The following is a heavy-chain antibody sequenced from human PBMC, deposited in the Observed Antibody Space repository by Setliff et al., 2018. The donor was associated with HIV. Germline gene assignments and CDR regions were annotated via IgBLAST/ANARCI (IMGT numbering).Heavy chain of an antibody. V-gene: IGHV1-24*01. J-gene: IGHJ6*03. CDR1: GYTLSELS. Sequence: ASVKVSCKVYGYTLSELSIHWVRQAPGKGLEWMGYFDPQDGETVYAQKFQGRVTLTEDTSTGTAYMELSGLRSEDTAVYYCAIGFGRSTWTYYYYYMDVWGKGTTVTVSS. CDR3: AIGFGRSTWTYYYYYMDV. D-gene: IGHD6-13*01. CDR2: FDPQDGET.